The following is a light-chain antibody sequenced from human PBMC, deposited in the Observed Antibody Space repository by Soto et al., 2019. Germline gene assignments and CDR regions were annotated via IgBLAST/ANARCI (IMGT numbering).Light chain of an antibody. J-gene: IGLJ2*01. CDR1: GSNLGGYNF. Sequence: SALTQPASVSGSPGQSITISCTGIGSNLGGYNFISWFQHHPDKAPKLIIFDVSSRPSGISDRFSGSKSGNTASLTISGLQAEDEADYYCSSYTTTSTYVFGGGTKVTVL. CDR2: DVS. V-gene: IGLV2-14*03. CDR3: SSYTTTSTYV.